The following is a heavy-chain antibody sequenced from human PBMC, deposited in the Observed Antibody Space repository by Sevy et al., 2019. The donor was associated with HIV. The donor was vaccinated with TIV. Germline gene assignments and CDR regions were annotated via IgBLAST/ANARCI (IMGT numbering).Heavy chain of an antibody. CDR3: TTKSDFWSGYQYFDL. J-gene: IGHJ2*01. CDR1: GLTFSNAW. D-gene: IGHD3-3*01. V-gene: IGHV3-15*01. CDR2: IKSKTDGGTT. Sequence: GGSLRLSCAASGLTFSNAWMTWVRQAPGKGLEWVGRIKSKTDGGTTDDAAPVKGRFTISRDDSKNTLYLQMNSLKTEDTAVYYCTTKSDFWSGYQYFDLWGRGTLVTVSS.